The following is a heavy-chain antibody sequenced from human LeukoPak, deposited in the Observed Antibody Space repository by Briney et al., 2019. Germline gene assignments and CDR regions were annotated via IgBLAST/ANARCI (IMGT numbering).Heavy chain of an antibody. J-gene: IGHJ3*02. Sequence: GGSLRLSCAASGFPFSSNWMHWVRQAPGKGLEWVAVISYDGSNKYYADSVKGRFTISRDNSKNTLYLQMNSLRAEDTAVYYCARDGYDAFDIWGQGTMVTVSS. CDR1: GFPFSSNW. V-gene: IGHV3-30-3*01. CDR3: ARDGYDAFDI. CDR2: ISYDGSNK. D-gene: IGHD6-25*01.